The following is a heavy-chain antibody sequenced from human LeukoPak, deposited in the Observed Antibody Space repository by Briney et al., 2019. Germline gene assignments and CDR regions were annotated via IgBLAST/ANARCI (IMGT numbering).Heavy chain of an antibody. CDR1: GGSFSGYY. CDR3: VRVSGSSWYYYYYMDV. J-gene: IGHJ6*03. Sequence: SETLSLTCAVYGGSFSGYYWSWIRQPPGKGLEWIGEINHSGSTNYNPSLKSRVTISVDTSKNQLSLKLSSVTAADTAVYYCVRVSGSSWYYYYYMDVWGKGTTVTVSS. CDR2: INHSGST. V-gene: IGHV4-34*01. D-gene: IGHD6-13*01.